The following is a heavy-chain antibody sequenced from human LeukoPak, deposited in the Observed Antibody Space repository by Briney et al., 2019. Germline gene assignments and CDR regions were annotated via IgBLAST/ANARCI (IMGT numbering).Heavy chain of an antibody. CDR1: GFTFSSYA. CDR2: ISYDGRNK. D-gene: IGHD6-13*01. CDR3: ARDVGSNWYERFDD. V-gene: IGHV3-30*04. J-gene: IGHJ4*02. Sequence: GGSLRLSCAASGFTFSSYAIHWVRQAPGKGLEWVAVISYDGRNKYYADSVKGRFTISRDNSKNTLYLQMNTLRAEDTSVYYCARDVGSNWYERFDDWGQGTLVTVSS.